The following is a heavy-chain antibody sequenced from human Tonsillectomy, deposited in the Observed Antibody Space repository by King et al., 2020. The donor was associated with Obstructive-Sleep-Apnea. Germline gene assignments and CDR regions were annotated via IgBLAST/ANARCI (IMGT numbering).Heavy chain of an antibody. CDR1: GFTFSTYD. CDR3: ARARGSGRSDYYYGLDV. D-gene: IGHD3-10*01. V-gene: IGHV3-13*04. Sequence: VQLVESGGGLVQPGGSLRLSCAASGFTFSTYDMHWVRQATGEGLEWVSTIGTAGDTYYSGSVKGRFTISRENAKNSLYLQMNSLRAGDTAVYYCARARGSGRSDYYYGLDVWGQGTTVTVSS. J-gene: IGHJ6*02. CDR2: IGTAGDT.